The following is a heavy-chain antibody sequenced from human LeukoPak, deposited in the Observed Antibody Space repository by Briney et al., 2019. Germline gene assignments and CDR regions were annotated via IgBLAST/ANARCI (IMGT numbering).Heavy chain of an antibody. D-gene: IGHD5-18*01. J-gene: IGHJ4*02. Sequence: PGGSLRLCCAASGFTFSSYSMNWVRQAPGKGLEWVSSISSSSSYIYYADSVKGRFTISRDNAKNSLYLQMNSLRAEDTAVYYCARVSVDTAMVTIPSGFDYWGQGTLVTVSS. V-gene: IGHV3-21*01. CDR2: ISSSSSYI. CDR1: GFTFSSYS. CDR3: ARVSVDTAMVTIPSGFDY.